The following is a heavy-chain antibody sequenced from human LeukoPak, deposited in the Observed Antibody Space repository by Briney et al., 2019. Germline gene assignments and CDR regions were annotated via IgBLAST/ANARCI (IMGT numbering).Heavy chain of an antibody. Sequence: ASVKVSCKASGYTFTGYYMHWVRQAPGQGLEWMGWINPNSGGTNYAQKFQGRVTMTRDTSIRTAYMELSRLRSDDTAVYYCARDRRYCSGGSCYSTYYYYYYMDVWGKGTTVTVSS. V-gene: IGHV1-2*02. D-gene: IGHD2-15*01. CDR2: INPNSGGT. J-gene: IGHJ6*03. CDR3: ARDRRYCSGGSCYSTYYYYYYMDV. CDR1: GYTFTGYY.